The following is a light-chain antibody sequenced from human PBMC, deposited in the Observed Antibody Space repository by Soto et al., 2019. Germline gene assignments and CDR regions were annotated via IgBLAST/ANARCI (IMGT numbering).Light chain of an antibody. CDR1: QSVSSSY. CDR3: QQYGSPRET. V-gene: IGKV3-20*01. Sequence: EIVLTQSPGTLSLSPGERATLSCRASQSVSSSYLAWYQQKPGQAPRLLIYGASSRATGIPDRFSGSGSGTDFTLTISRLEPEDFAVYYCQQYGSPRETFGQGTKVEIK. J-gene: IGKJ1*01. CDR2: GAS.